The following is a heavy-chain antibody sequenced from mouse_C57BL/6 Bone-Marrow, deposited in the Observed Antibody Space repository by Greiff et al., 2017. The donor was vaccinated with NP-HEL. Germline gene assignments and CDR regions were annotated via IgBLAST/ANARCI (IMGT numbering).Heavy chain of an antibody. Sequence: QVQLQQSGAELVRPGTSVKLSCKASGYTFTSYWMHWVKQRPGQGLEWIGVIDPSDSYTNYNQKFKGKATLTVDTSSSTAYMQLSSLTSEDSAVYYCARGGYLGYWGQGTTLTVSS. J-gene: IGHJ2*01. CDR3: ARGGYLGY. D-gene: IGHD2-3*01. V-gene: IGHV1-59*01. CDR2: IDPSDSYT. CDR1: GYTFTSYW.